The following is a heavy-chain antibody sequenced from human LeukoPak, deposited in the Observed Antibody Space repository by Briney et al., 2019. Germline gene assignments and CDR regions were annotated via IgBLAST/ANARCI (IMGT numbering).Heavy chain of an antibody. V-gene: IGHV1-69*13. CDR2: IIPIFGTA. J-gene: IGHJ6*02. CDR1: GGTFSSYA. CDR3: ARRYRGSSGDYVGVSYYYYGMDV. D-gene: IGHD4-17*01. Sequence: SVKVSCKASGGTFSSYAISWVRQAPGQGLEWMGGIIPIFGTANYAQKFQGRVTITADESTSTAYMELSSLRSEDTAVYYCARRYRGSSGDYVGVSYYYYGMDVWGQGTTVTVSS.